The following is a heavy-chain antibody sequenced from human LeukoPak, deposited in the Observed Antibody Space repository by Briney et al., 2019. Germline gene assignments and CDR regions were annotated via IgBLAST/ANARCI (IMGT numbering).Heavy chain of an antibody. CDR2: IIPIFGTA. J-gene: IGHJ4*02. CDR3: ATDYYDSSGYPPLFDY. Sequence: ASVKVSCKASGYTFTSYYMHWVRQAPGQGLEWMGGIIPIFGTANYAQKFQGRVTITADESTSTAYMELSSLRSEDAAVYYCATDYYDSSGYPPLFDYWGQGTLVTVSS. V-gene: IGHV1-69*13. D-gene: IGHD3-22*01. CDR1: GYTFTSYY.